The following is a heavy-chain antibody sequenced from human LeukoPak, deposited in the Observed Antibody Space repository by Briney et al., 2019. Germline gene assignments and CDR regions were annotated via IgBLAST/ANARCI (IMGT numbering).Heavy chain of an antibody. J-gene: IGHJ3*01. CDR1: GGSISSSNW. V-gene: IGHV4-4*02. CDR2: IYHSGST. CDR3: ARAPLSSGISS. Sequence: SGTLSLTCAVSGGSISSSNWWSWVRQPPGKGLEWIGEIYHSGSTNYNPSFKSRVTMSADTSRNQFSLKLNSVTAADTAVYYCARAPLSSGISSWGQGSMVTVSA. D-gene: IGHD1-26*01.